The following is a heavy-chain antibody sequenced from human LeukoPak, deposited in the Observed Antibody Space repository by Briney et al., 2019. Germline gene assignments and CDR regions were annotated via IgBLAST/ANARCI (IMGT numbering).Heavy chain of an antibody. CDR3: ARHVPRGRSDFDC. J-gene: IGHJ4*02. V-gene: IGHV3-7*01. CDR1: GFTFSNHW. D-gene: IGHD5-12*01. Sequence: GGSLRLSCAASGFTFSNHWMAWVRQTPGRGPEWVAKIDEDGDVKSYAESVKGRFSVSRDNGRTPLYLQMNSLRAEDTAIYYCARHVPRGRSDFDCWGQGVLVTVS. CDR2: IDEDGDVK.